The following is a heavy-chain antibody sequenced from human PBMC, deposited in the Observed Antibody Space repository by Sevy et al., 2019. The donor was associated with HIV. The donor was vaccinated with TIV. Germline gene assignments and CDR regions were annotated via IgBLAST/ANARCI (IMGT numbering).Heavy chain of an antibody. CDR1: EFTFSSHA. D-gene: IGHD3-3*02. CDR3: ARDGRGISAFDI. J-gene: IGHJ3*02. CDR2: ISGNGENT. Sequence: GGSLRLSCTASEFTFSSHAVSWVRQAPGKGLEWVSAISGNGENTHYADSVRGRFAISRVNFKNTLYLQMNSLIAEDTALYYCARDGRGISAFDIWGQGTMVTVSS. V-gene: IGHV3-23*01.